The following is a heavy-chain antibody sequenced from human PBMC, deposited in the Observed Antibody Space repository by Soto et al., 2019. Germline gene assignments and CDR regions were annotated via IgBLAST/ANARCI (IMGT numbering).Heavy chain of an antibody. CDR2: ISSSSSYI. V-gene: IGHV3-21*01. J-gene: IGHJ6*02. D-gene: IGHD4-17*01. Sequence: GGSLRLSCVASGVTFISYAMTWVLQAPWKGLEWVSSISSSSSYIYYADSVKGRFTISRDNAKNSLYLQMNSLRAEDTAVYYCARDGTTVILYYYYGMDVWGQGTTVTVSS. CDR1: GVTFISYA. CDR3: ARDGTTVILYYYYGMDV.